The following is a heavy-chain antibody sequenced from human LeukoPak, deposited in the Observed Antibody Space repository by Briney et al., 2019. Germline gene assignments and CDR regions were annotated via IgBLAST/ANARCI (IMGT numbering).Heavy chain of an antibody. CDR2: IYTSGST. CDR1: GDSISSGRYY. D-gene: IGHD5-12*01. V-gene: IGHV4-61*02. J-gene: IGHJ4*02. CDR3: AREGYVEELDY. Sequence: SETLSLTCTVSGDSISSGRYYWSWIRQPAGKGLEWIGRIYTSGSTNYNPSLKSRVTISVGTSKNQSFLKLSSVTAADTAVYYCAREGYVEELDYWGQGTLVTVSS.